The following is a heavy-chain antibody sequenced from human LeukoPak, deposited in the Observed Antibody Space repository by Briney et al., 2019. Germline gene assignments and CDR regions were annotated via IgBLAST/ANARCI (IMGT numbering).Heavy chain of an antibody. J-gene: IGHJ4*02. CDR2: IYPGDSDT. CDR3: ARLIIVATIRYFDY. Sequence: GEPLKISCKGSGYSFTNYWIGWVRQMPGKGLEWLGIIYPGDSDTRYSPSFQGQVTISADKSISTAYLQWSSLKASDTAMYYCARLIIVATIRYFDYWGQGTLVTVSS. V-gene: IGHV5-51*01. D-gene: IGHD5-12*01. CDR1: GYSFTNYW.